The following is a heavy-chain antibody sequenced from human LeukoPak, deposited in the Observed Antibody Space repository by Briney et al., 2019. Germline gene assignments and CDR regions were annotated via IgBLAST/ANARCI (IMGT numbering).Heavy chain of an antibody. D-gene: IGHD1/OR15-1a*01. CDR1: EFTFSTYW. Sequence: PGGSLRLSCAASEFTFSTYWMTWVRQAPGKGLEWVAIIKPDGSEKYYVDSVKGRFTISRDNAKNSLYLRMTSLRAEDTAVYYCARDPGRTGFDYWGQGTLVTVSS. CDR2: IKPDGSEK. CDR3: ARDPGRTGFDY. J-gene: IGHJ4*02. V-gene: IGHV3-7*03.